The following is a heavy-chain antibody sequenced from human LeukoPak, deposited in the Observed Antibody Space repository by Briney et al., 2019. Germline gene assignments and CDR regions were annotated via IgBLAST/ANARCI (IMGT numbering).Heavy chain of an antibody. Sequence: PGGSLRLSCAASGFTFSSYGMHWVRQAPGKGLEWVAFIRYDGSNKYYADSVKGRFTISRDNSKNTLYLQMNSLRAEDTAVYYCAKTTGYTSSPFDYWVQGTLVTVSS. CDR1: GFTFSSYG. D-gene: IGHD6-13*01. V-gene: IGHV3-30*02. CDR2: IRYDGSNK. CDR3: AKTTGYTSSPFDY. J-gene: IGHJ4*02.